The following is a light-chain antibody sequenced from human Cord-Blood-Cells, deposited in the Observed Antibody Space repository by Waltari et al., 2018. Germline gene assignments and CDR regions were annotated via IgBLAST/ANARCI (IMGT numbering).Light chain of an antibody. J-gene: IGKJ1*01. V-gene: IGKV3-11*01. Sequence: EIVLTQSPATLSLSPGERATLSCRASLSVSSYLAWYQQKPGQAPRLLIYDASNRATGIPARFSGSGSGTDFTLTISSLEPEEFAVYYCQQRSNWLWTFGQGTKVEIK. CDR3: QQRSNWLWT. CDR1: LSVSSY. CDR2: DAS.